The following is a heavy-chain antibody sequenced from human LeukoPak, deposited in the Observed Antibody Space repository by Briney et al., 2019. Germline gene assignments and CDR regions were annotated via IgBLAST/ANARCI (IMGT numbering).Heavy chain of an antibody. V-gene: IGHV3-30*02. D-gene: IGHD2-2*02. J-gene: IGHJ3*02. Sequence: PGGSLRLSCAASGFTFSSYGMHWVRQAPGKGLEWVAFIRYDGSNKYYADSAKGRFTISRDNSKNTLYLQVNSLRAEDTAVYYCAKDLGYCSSTSCYSAFDIWGQGTMVTVSS. CDR1: GFTFSSYG. CDR3: AKDLGYCSSTSCYSAFDI. CDR2: IRYDGSNK.